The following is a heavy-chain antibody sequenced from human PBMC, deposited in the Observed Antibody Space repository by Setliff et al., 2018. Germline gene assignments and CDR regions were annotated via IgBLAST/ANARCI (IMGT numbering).Heavy chain of an antibody. CDR3: TRHEDRNKCTSSSCYRENDAFDV. D-gene: IGHD2-2*01. J-gene: IGHJ3*01. V-gene: IGHV5-51*01. CDR2: IYPGDSDT. Sequence: LGASLKLSCKASGYIFTNYWIGWVRQMPGKGLEWMGVIYPGDSDTRYSPSFQGQVTISADKSINTAYLQWSSLKASDTAIYYCTRHEDRNKCTSSSCYRENDAFDVWGQGAMVTVSS. CDR1: GYIFTNYW.